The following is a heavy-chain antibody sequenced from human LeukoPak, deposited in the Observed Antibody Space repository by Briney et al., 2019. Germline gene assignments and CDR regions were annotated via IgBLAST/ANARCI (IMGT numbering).Heavy chain of an antibody. CDR3: AREPRGGNSYYYYYYYMDF. V-gene: IGHV1-2*02. CDR2: INPNSGGT. CDR1: GYTFTGYY. J-gene: IGHJ6*03. Sequence: ASVKLSCTASGYTFTGYYMHWVRQAPGQGLEWMGWINPNSGGTNYAQTFQGRVTMTRDMSISTAYMELSRLRSDDTAVYYWAREPRGGNSYYYYYYYMDFWGKGTTVTVSS. D-gene: IGHD4-23*01.